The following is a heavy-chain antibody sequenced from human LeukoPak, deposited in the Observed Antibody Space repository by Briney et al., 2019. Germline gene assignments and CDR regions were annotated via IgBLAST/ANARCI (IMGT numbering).Heavy chain of an antibody. CDR2: ISGSGGST. CDR3: ARHLATSGSYPLDY. D-gene: IGHD2-15*01. Sequence: PGGSLRLSCAASGFTFSSYAMSWVRQAPGKGLEWVSAISGSGGSTYYADSVKGRFTISRDNSKNTLYLQMNSLRAEDTAVYYCARHLATSGSYPLDYWGQGALVTVSS. CDR1: GFTFSSYA. V-gene: IGHV3-23*01. J-gene: IGHJ4*02.